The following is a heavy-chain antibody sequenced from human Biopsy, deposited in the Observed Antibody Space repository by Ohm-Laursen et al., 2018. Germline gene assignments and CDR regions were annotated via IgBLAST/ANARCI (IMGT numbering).Heavy chain of an antibody. CDR3: ARDSWILNYGNFKYSHYYGMDV. J-gene: IGHJ6*02. CDR2: AFFRAMP. D-gene: IGHD4-11*01. V-gene: IGHV4-59*02. CDR1: GDSVPNYY. Sequence: TLSLTCTVSGDSVPNYYWNWIRKPPGKGLEWIGHAFFRAMPNYNPSLQSRVSISVDTSTNQVSLTLSSVSAADTAVYYCARDSWILNYGNFKYSHYYGMDVWGQGTKVTVSS.